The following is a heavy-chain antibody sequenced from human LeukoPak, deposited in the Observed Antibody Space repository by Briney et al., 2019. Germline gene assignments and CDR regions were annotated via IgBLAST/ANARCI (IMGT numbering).Heavy chain of an antibody. D-gene: IGHD5-12*01. CDR1: GFTFNRYC. CDR2: IKQDGSAK. V-gene: IGHV3-7*01. Sequence: GGSLRLSCAASGFTFNRYCMSWVRQAPGKELQWVAYIKQDGSAKYYVDSVKGRFTISRDNAKNSLYLQMNSLRAEDTAVYYCARVEASGYDYGAFDYWGQGTLVTVSS. J-gene: IGHJ4*02. CDR3: ARVEASGYDYGAFDY.